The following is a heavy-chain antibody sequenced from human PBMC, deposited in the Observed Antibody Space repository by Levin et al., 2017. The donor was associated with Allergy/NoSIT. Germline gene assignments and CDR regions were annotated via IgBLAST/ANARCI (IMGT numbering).Heavy chain of an antibody. D-gene: IGHD3-3*01. CDR2: ISYDGSNK. CDR1: GFTFSSYA. Sequence: PGGSLRLSCAASGFTFSSYAMHWVRQAPGKGLEWVAVISYDGSNKYYADSVKGRFTISRDNSKNTLYLQMNSLRAEDTAVYYCARAHLRFLEWLSPNYYYYGMDVWGQGTTVTVSS. CDR3: ARAHLRFLEWLSPNYYYYGMDV. V-gene: IGHV3-30*04. J-gene: IGHJ6*02.